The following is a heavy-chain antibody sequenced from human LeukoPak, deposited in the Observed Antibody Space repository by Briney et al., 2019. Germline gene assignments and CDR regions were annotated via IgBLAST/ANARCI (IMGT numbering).Heavy chain of an antibody. CDR3: ARDGRVGGGSSRFDY. CDR2: ISYDGSNK. J-gene: IGHJ4*02. CDR1: GFTFSSYG. V-gene: IGHV3-33*01. Sequence: PGTSLRLSCAASGFTFSSYGMPWVRQAPGKGLEWVAVISYDGSNKYYADSVKGRFTISRDNSKNTLYLQVNSLRAEDTAVYYCARDGRVGGGSSRFDYWGQGTLVTVSS. D-gene: IGHD2-15*01.